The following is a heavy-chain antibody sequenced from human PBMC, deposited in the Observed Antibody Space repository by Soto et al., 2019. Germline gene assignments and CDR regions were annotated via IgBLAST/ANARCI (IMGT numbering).Heavy chain of an antibody. CDR3: ARDGRDCYIPYYYGMDV. Sequence: GGSLRLSCAASGLTFSPYSMNWVPQAPGKGLVGVSSIISSSSYIHYADSVKGLFTNSRDNAKHSLYLQMNSLRAEDTAVYYCARDGRDCYIPYYYGMDVWLQGRTGTV. CDR2: IISSSSYI. V-gene: IGHV3-21*01. CDR1: GLTFSPYS. J-gene: IGHJ6*01. D-gene: IGHD2-21*01.